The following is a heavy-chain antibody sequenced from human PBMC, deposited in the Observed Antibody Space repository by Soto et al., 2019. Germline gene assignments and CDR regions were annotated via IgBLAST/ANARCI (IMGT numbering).Heavy chain of an antibody. V-gene: IGHV2-5*01. D-gene: IGHD6-19*01. CDR3: AHRPSGWYLCDY. CDR2: IYWNDDK. CDR1: GFSLSTSGLG. J-gene: IGHJ4*02. Sequence: QITLKESGPTLVRPTQTLTLTCTFSGFSLSTSGLGVGWIRQPPGKALEWLALIYWNDDKRYSPSLKARLTITKDTSKNHVVLTMTNMDPVDTATYYCAHRPSGWYLCDYWGQGTLVTVSS.